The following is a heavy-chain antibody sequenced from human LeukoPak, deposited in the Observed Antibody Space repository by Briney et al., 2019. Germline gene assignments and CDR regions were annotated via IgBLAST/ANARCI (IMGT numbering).Heavy chain of an antibody. Sequence: SGPTLVNPTQTLTLTCTFSGFSLSTSGVGVGWIRQPPGKALEWLALIYWDDDKRYSPSLKSRPTITKDTSKNQVVLTMTNMDPVDTATYYCAHSRSDYYYDSSGSYYFDYWGQGTLVTVSP. CDR1: GFSLSTSGVG. D-gene: IGHD3-22*01. V-gene: IGHV2-5*02. CDR2: IYWDDDK. J-gene: IGHJ4*02. CDR3: AHSRSDYYYDSSGSYYFDY.